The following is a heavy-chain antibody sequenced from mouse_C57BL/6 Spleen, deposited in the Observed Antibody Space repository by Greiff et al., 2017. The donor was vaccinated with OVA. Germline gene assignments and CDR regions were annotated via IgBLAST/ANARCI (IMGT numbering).Heavy chain of an antibody. V-gene: IGHV1-42*01. D-gene: IGHD2-4*01. J-gene: IGHJ2*01. CDR2: INPSTGGT. CDR1: GYSFTGYY. CDR3: ANKIYYDYDGGYFDY. Sequence: EVKLMESGPELVKPGASVKISCKASGYSFTGYYMNWVKQSPEKSLEWIGEINPSTGGTTYNQKFKAKATLTVDKSSSTAYMQLKSLTSEDSAVYYCANKIYYDYDGGYFDYWGQGTTLTVSS.